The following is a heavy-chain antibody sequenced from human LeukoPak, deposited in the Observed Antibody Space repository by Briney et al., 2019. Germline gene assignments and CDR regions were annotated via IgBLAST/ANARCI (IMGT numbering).Heavy chain of an antibody. Sequence: SETLSLTCTVSGGSISSGSYYWSWIRQPAGKGLEWIGRICTSGSTHYNPSLKSRVTISLDTSKNQFSLKLSSVTAADTAVYYCARGFGYAVTSLDYWGQGTLFTVSS. V-gene: IGHV4-61*02. CDR3: ARGFGYAVTSLDY. CDR2: ICTSGST. J-gene: IGHJ4*02. CDR1: GGSISSGSYY. D-gene: IGHD4-17*01.